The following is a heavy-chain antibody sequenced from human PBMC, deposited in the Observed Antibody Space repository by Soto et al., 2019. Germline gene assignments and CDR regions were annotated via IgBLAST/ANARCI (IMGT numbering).Heavy chain of an antibody. J-gene: IGHJ4*02. CDR2: IWFDGSKR. D-gene: IGHD6-13*01. CDR3: ARDIATAGVVLDY. Sequence: QVQLVESGGGVIQPGTSLRLSCGGSGFTFSSYGMHWVRQVPGKGLEWVAVIWFDGSKRYYADSVKGRFTISRDDSKSTLYLQMNSVRAEDTGVYYCARDIATAGVVLDYWGQGTPVTVSS. CDR1: GFTFSSYG. V-gene: IGHV3-33*01.